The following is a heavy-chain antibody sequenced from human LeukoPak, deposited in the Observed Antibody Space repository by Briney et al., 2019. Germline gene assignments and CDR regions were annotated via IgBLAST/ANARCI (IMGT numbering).Heavy chain of an antibody. D-gene: IGHD2-15*01. J-gene: IGHJ5*02. CDR3: ARGGLVLVPSNRWFDP. CDR1: GGSISSSSYY. V-gene: IGHV4-39*07. CDR2: IYYSGST. Sequence: SETLSLTCTVSGGSISSSSYYWGWIRQPPGKGLEWIGSIYYSGSTYYNPSLKSRVSISVDTSKSQFSLKLYSVTAADSAVYFCARGGLVLVPSNRWFDPWGQGTLVTVSS.